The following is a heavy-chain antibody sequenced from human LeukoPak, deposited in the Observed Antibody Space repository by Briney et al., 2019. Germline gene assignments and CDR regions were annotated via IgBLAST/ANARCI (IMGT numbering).Heavy chain of an antibody. V-gene: IGHV3-23*01. D-gene: IGHD5-24*01. CDR1: GITFSNSA. CDR3: VKSAGKDGYRDVFDI. CDR2: ITKSGDQT. Sequence: WGSLRLSCVPSGITFSNSALSWVRQAPGKWLEWVSTITKSGDQTHYADSVRGLFTISRDIFKNTLYLQMNSLRAEDTAVYHCVKSAGKDGYRDVFDIWGQGTVVTVSS. J-gene: IGHJ3*02.